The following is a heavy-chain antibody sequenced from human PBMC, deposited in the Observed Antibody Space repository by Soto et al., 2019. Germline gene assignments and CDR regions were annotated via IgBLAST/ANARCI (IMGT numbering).Heavy chain of an antibody. CDR2: IYYSGST. CDR3: ARVGLSIAARFDY. J-gene: IGHJ4*02. CDR1: NYSIRIGYY. D-gene: IGHD6-6*01. V-gene: IGHV4-31*11. Sequence: SETLSLTCAVSNYSIRIGYYWSRIRQHPGKGLEWIGYIYYSGSTYYNPSLKSRVTISVDTSKNQFSLKLSSVTAADTAVYYCARVGLSIAARFDYWGQGTLVTVSS.